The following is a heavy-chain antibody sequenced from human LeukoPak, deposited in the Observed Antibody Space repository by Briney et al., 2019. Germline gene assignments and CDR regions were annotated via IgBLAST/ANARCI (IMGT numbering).Heavy chain of an antibody. CDR1: GFTFSSYW. CDR3: ARPRYRNSDDAFDT. D-gene: IGHD5-18*01. J-gene: IGHJ3*02. CDR2: IKQDGSEK. Sequence: TGGSLRLSCAASGFTFSSYWMSWVRQAPGKGLGWVANIKQDGSEKYYVDSVKGRFTISRDNAKNSLYLQMNSLRAEDTAVYYCARPRYRNSDDAFDTWGQGTMVTVSS. V-gene: IGHV3-7*01.